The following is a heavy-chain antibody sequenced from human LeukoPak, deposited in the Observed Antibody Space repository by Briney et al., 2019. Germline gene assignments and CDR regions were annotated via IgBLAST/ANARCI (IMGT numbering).Heavy chain of an antibody. V-gene: IGHV4-4*07. CDR1: GGSISGYD. J-gene: IGHJ4*02. D-gene: IGHD1-1*01. CDR3: ARDRGTWNDDGFDY. Sequence: SETLSLTCTVSGGSISGYDWSWIRQPAGKGLEWIGRIYISGSTNYNPSLKSRVTMSVDTSKNQYSLKLSAVTAADTAVYYCARDRGTWNDDGFDYWGQGTLVTVSS. CDR2: IYISGST.